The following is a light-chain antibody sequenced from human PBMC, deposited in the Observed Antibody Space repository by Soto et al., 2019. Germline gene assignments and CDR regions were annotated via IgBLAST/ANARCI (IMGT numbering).Light chain of an antibody. CDR1: SGYSNYK. V-gene: IGLV9-49*01. J-gene: IGLJ2*01. CDR2: VGTGGIVG. CDR3: GADHGSGSNFFVV. Sequence: QPVLTQPPSASASLGASVTHTCTLSSGYSNYKVDWYQQRPGKGPRFVMRVGTGGIVGSKGDGIPDRFSVLGSGLNRYLTIKNIQEEDESDYHCGADHGSGSNFFVVFGGGTKLTVL.